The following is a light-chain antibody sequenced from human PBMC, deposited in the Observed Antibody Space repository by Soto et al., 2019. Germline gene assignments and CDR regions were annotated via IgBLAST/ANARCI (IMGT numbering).Light chain of an antibody. CDR1: SSDVGGYNS. CDR2: DVT. J-gene: IGLJ2*01. Sequence: QSALAQPRSVSGSPGQSVTISCSGTSSDVGGYNSVSWYQQFPGKAPKLMIYDVTKRPSGVPDRFSGYKSGNTASLTISGLQAEDEADYYCCSYAASYTLVFGGGTKLTVL. CDR3: CSYAASYTLV. V-gene: IGLV2-11*01.